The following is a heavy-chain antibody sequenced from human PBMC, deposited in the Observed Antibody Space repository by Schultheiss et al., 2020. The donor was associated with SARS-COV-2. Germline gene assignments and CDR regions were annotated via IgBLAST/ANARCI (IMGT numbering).Heavy chain of an antibody. CDR1: GYTFTNND. J-gene: IGHJ6*03. Sequence: ASVKVSCKASGYTFTNNDINWVRQAAGHGLEWMGYMNPNSGNTGYAQKFQGRVTMTRNTSISTAYMELSSLRAEDTAVYYCARGQVQLGYYYYMDVWGKGTTVTVSS. V-gene: IGHV1-8*02. D-gene: IGHD6-6*01. CDR3: ARGQVQLGYYYYMDV. CDR2: MNPNSGNT.